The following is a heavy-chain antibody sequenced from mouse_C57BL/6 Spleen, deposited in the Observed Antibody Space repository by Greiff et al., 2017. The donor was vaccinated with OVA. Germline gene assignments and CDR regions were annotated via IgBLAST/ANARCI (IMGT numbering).Heavy chain of an antibody. Sequence: VMLVESGPGLVQPSQSLSITRTVSGFSFTSYGVHWVRQSPGKGLEWLGVIWSGGSTDYNAAFISRLSISKDNSKSQVFFKMNSLQADDTAIYYCARGGTTVVEYWYFDVWGTGTTVTVSS. J-gene: IGHJ1*03. D-gene: IGHD1-1*01. CDR1: GFSFTSYG. V-gene: IGHV2-2*01. CDR2: IWSGGST. CDR3: ARGGTTVVEYWYFDV.